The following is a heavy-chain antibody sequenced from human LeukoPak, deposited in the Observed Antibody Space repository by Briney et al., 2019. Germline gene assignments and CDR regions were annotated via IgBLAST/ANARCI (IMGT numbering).Heavy chain of an antibody. CDR3: AIAVVLLWFGGDVFDV. V-gene: IGHV3-23*01. D-gene: IGHD3-10*01. CDR2: SNGSGDNT. Sequence: GGSLRLSCAASGFTFSNYAMNWVRQAPGKGLEWVSGSNGSGDNTDYADSVKGRFTISRDNSKNKLYLQMTSLRAEDTAVYYCAIAVVLLWFGGDVFDVWGQGTMVTVSS. J-gene: IGHJ3*01. CDR1: GFTFSNYA.